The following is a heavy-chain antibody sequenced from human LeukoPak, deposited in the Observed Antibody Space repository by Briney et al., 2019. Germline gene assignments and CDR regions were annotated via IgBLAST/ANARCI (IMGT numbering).Heavy chain of an antibody. V-gene: IGHV3-33*01. J-gene: IGHJ4*02. CDR2: IWYDGSNK. CDR1: GFTFSSYG. D-gene: IGHD2-2*01. CDR3: ARGRTGYQLLGSFDY. Sequence: GGSLRPSCAASGFTFSSYGMHWVRQAPGKGLEWVAVIWYDGSNKYYADSVKGRFTISRDNSKNTLYLQMNSLRAEDTAVYYCARGRTGYQLLGSFDYWGQGTLVTVSS.